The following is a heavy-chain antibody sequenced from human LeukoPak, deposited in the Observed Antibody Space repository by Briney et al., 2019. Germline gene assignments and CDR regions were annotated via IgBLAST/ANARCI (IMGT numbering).Heavy chain of an antibody. V-gene: IGHV5-51*01. J-gene: IGHJ4*02. CDR3: AGGYCSSTSCNGEGYFDY. Sequence: GESLKISCKGSGYSFTSYWIGWVRQMPGKGLEWMGIIYPGDSDTRYSPSFQGQVTISADKSISTAYLQWGSLKASDTAMYYCAGGYCSSTSCNGEGYFDYWGQGTLVTVSS. D-gene: IGHD2-2*01. CDR1: GYSFTSYW. CDR2: IYPGDSDT.